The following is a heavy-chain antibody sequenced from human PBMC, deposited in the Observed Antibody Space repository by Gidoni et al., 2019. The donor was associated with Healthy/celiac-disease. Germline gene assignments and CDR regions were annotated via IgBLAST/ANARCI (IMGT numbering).Heavy chain of an antibody. CDR3: ARSPIGLEWLLPDY. D-gene: IGHD3-3*01. J-gene: IGHJ4*02. V-gene: IGHV3-21*01. CDR1: GFPFSSYS. CDR2: ISSRSSYI. Sequence: EVQLVDSGGGLVMPGGSLRLSCAASGFPFSSYSMNWVRQAPGKGLEWVSSISSRSSYIYYADSVKGRFTISRDNAKNSLYLQMNSLRAEDTAVYYCARSPIGLEWLLPDYWGQGTLVTVSS.